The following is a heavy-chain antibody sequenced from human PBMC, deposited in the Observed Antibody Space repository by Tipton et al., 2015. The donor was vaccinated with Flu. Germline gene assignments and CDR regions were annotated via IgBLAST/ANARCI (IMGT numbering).Heavy chain of an antibody. D-gene: IGHD6-19*01. Sequence: TLSLTCSVSGDSIGSAYLWGWIRQPAGKGLEWIGRIYMGGRTNYNPSLKSRVTMSLDLFKNQISLRLSSVTAADTAVYYCARERRGGWPFYDAFDFWGQGTTVTVSS. V-gene: IGHV4-4*07. CDR1: GDSIGSAYL. J-gene: IGHJ3*01. CDR2: IYMGGRT. CDR3: ARERRGGWPFYDAFDF.